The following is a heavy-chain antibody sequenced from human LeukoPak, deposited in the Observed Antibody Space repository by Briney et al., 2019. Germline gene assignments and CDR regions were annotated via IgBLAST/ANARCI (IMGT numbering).Heavy chain of an antibody. Sequence: ASVKVSCKASGYTFTGYYLHWVRQAPGQRLEWMGWLNPKTGGTSYAQKFQSRVTMTRDTSISTVNMELSRLTSDGTAVYYCARATAENDHWGQGTLVTVSS. V-gene: IGHV1-2*02. D-gene: IGHD1-14*01. CDR1: GYTFTGYY. CDR3: ARATAENDH. CDR2: LNPKTGGT. J-gene: IGHJ4*02.